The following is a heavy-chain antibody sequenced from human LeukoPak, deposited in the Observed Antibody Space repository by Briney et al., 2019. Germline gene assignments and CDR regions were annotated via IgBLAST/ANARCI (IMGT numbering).Heavy chain of an antibody. V-gene: IGHV1-2*02. CDR2: VNPNSGGT. Sequence: ASVTLSCTASGYTFTGYYIHWVRHAPEQGIDRMGWVNPNSGGTNYAQTFQDRLTITRDTSISTAYTVLRRLRSADATAFYCSGDEGMITVGSGGFDIWGQGTMVTVSS. D-gene: IGHD3-16*01. J-gene: IGHJ3*02. CDR1: GYTFTGYY. CDR3: SGDEGMITVGSGGFDI.